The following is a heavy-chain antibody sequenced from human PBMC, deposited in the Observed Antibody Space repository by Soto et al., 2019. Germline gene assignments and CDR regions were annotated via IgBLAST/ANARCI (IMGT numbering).Heavy chain of an antibody. CDR2: IYYSGST. D-gene: IGHD4-17*01. Sequence: QLQLQESGPGLVKPSETLSLTCTVSGGSISSSSYYWGWIRQPPGKGLEWIGSIYYSGSTYYNPSLKSRVTISVDTSKNQFSLKLSSVTAADTAVYYCARQGFQMTTVTTGNWFDPWGQGTLVTVSS. J-gene: IGHJ5*02. CDR3: ARQGFQMTTVTTGNWFDP. V-gene: IGHV4-39*01. CDR1: GGSISSSSYY.